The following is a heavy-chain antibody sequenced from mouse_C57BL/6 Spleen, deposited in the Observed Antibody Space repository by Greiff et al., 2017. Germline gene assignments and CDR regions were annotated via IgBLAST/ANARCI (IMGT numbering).Heavy chain of an antibody. D-gene: IGHD1-2*01. CDR1: GFNIKDDY. J-gene: IGHJ1*03. CDR3: TTRYGMYFDV. CDR2: IDPENGDT. V-gene: IGHV14-4*01. Sequence: EVQLQESGAELVRPGASVKLSCTASGFNIKDDYMHWVKQRPEQGLEWIGWIDPENGDTEYASKFQGKATITADTSSNTAYLQLSSLTSEDTAVYYCTTRYGMYFDVWGTGTTVTVSS.